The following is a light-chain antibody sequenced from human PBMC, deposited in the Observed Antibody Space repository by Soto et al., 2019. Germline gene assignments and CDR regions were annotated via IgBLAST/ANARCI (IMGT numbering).Light chain of an antibody. J-gene: IGKJ1*01. CDR1: QSISSW. CDR3: QQYNSYSWT. V-gene: IGKV1-5*01. Sequence: DIQMTQSPSTLSESVGDSVTITCRARQSISSWLAWYQQKPGKAPKLLIYDASSLESGVPSRFSGSGSGTEFTLTISSLQPDDFATYYCQQYNSYSWTFGQGTKVEIK. CDR2: DAS.